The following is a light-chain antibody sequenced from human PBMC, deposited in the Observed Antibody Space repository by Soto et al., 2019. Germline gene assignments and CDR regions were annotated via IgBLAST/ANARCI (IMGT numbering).Light chain of an antibody. CDR3: QQYSRYSWT. V-gene: IGKV1-5*03. J-gene: IGKJ1*01. Sequence: DIQMTQSPSTLSTSVGDRVTISCRASQSISSWLAWYQQKPGEAPNLLLYRASSLQSVVPSRFSGSGSGTEFTLTISSLQPDDFATYYCQQYSRYSWTFGQGTKVEFK. CDR2: RAS. CDR1: QSISSW.